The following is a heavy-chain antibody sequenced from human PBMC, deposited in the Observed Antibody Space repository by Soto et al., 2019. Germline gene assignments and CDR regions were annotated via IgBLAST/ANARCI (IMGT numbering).Heavy chain of an antibody. J-gene: IGHJ6*02. V-gene: IGHV3-48*01. CDR1: GFTFSGYS. CDR3: AREAPMDV. CDR2: ISSGSKTI. Sequence: PVGSLRVSCAASGFTFSGYSVNWVRQAPGKGLEWVSYISSGSKTIYYADSVRGRFTISRESSKHTLYLEMSSLRADDTAVYYCAREAPMDVWGQGTTVTVSS.